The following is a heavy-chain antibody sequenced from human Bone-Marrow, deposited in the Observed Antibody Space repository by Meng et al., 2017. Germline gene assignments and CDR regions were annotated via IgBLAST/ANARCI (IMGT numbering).Heavy chain of an antibody. D-gene: IGHD2-15*01. CDR2: IYYSGST. CDR3: ARYCSGGSYYGAFDI. Sequence: SETLSLTCTVSGGSISSSSYYWGWIRQPPGKGLEWIGSIYYSGSTYYNPSLKSRVTISVDTSKNQFSLKLSSVTAADTAVYYCARYCSGGSYYGAFDIWGQGTMVTVSS. J-gene: IGHJ3*02. CDR1: GGSISSSSYY. V-gene: IGHV4-39*07.